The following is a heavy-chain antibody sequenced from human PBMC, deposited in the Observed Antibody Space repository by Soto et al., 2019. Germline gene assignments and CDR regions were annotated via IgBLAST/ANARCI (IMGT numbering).Heavy chain of an antibody. D-gene: IGHD5-12*01. J-gene: IGHJ4*02. CDR1: GGSFSGYY. Sequence: QVQLQQWGAGLLKPSETLSLTCAVYGGSFSGYYWSWIRQPPGKGLEWIGEINHSGSTNYNPSLKSRVTISVDTSKNQFSLKLSSVTAADTAVYYCARAGYSGYRPLAYWGQGTLVTVSS. CDR3: ARAGYSGYRPLAY. V-gene: IGHV4-34*01. CDR2: INHSGST.